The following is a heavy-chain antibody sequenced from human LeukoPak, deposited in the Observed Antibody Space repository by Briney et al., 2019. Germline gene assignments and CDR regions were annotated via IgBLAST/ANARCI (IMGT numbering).Heavy chain of an antibody. D-gene: IGHD3-10*01. V-gene: IGHV3-48*01. CDR1: TFTFSSYS. CDR2: ISSSSNTI. CDR3: AKEGLITMVRVKGMDV. Sequence: PGGSLRLSCAASTFTFSSYSMNWVRQAPGKGLEWVSYISSSSNTIYYADSVKGRFTISGDNSKNTLYLQVNSLRAEDTAVYYCAKEGLITMVRVKGMDVWGQGTTVTVSS. J-gene: IGHJ6*02.